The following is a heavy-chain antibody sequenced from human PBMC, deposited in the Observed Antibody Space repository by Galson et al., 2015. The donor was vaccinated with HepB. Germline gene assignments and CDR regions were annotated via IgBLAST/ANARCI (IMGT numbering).Heavy chain of an antibody. CDR3: ARDDIVIVPVTLDY. D-gene: IGHD2/OR15-2a*01. Sequence: SLRLSCAVTGFTFRNYAMHWVRQSPGKGLEWVAVISHDGSNGNYADSVKGRFTISRDNSKNTLYLQMNSLGAEDTAVYYCARDDIVIVPVTLDYWGQGTLVTVSS. V-gene: IGHV3-30*04. J-gene: IGHJ4*02. CDR2: ISHDGSNG. CDR1: GFTFRNYA.